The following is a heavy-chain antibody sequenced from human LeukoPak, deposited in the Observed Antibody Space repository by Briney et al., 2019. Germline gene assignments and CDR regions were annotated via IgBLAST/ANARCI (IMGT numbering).Heavy chain of an antibody. Sequence: SETLSLTCAVYGGSFSGYYWSWIRQPPGKGLEWIGEINHSGSTNYNPSLKSRVTISVDTSKNQFSLKLSSVTAADTAVYYCARLGSGSPGFVSKNMDVWGKGTTVTVSS. CDR2: INHSGST. V-gene: IGHV4-34*01. CDR3: ARLGSGSPGFVSKNMDV. D-gene: IGHD3-10*01. J-gene: IGHJ6*03. CDR1: GGSFSGYY.